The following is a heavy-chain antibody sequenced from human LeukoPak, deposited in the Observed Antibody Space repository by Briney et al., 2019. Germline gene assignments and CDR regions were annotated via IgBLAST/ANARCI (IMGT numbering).Heavy chain of an antibody. D-gene: IGHD4-23*01. CDR3: AKARGSGNSIYFDS. V-gene: IGHV3-23*01. Sequence: PGGSLRLSCATSGFTFSSHAMSWVRQAPGKGLEGVSTLSDSGVTTYYADSVKGRFTISRDNSKNTLSLQMNSLRVEDTALYFCAKARGSGNSIYFDSWGQGTLVTVSS. J-gene: IGHJ4*02. CDR1: GFTFSSHA. CDR2: LSDSGVTT.